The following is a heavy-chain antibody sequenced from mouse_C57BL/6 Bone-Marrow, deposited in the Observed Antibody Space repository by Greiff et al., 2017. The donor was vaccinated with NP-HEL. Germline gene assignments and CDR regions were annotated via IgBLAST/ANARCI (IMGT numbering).Heavy chain of an antibody. J-gene: IGHJ3*01. CDR1: GYTFTNYW. Sequence: VQLQQSGAELVRPGTSVKMSCKASGYTFTNYWIGWAKQRPGHGLEWIGDISPGGGYTNYNEKFKGKATLTADKSSSTAYMQFSSLTSEDSAIYYCARSPGFAYWGQGTLVTVSA. CDR2: ISPGGGYT. CDR3: ARSPGFAY. V-gene: IGHV1-63*01.